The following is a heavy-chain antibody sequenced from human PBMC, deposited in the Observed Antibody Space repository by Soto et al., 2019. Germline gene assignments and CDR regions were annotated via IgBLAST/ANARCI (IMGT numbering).Heavy chain of an antibody. J-gene: IGHJ4*02. V-gene: IGHV3-23*01. CDR1: GFTFSSYA. Sequence: PGGSLRLSCEVSGFTFSSYAMSWVRQSPGKGLEWVAVISGTGVSSQYADSVRGRFTISRDNSKNTLTLQMNSLRAEDTAVYYCAKPRLVAGLIKYVDFDSWGKGTLVTVSS. CDR3: AKPRLVAGLIKYVDFDS. D-gene: IGHD6-19*01. CDR2: ISGTGVSS.